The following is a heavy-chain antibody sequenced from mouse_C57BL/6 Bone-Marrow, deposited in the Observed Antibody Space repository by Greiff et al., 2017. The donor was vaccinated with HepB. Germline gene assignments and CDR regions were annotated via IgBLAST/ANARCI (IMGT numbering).Heavy chain of an antibody. CDR3: TAEITTDFDC. J-gene: IGHJ2*01. CDR2: ISLKSGNYAT. D-gene: IGHD1-1*01. V-gene: IGHV6-3*01. CDR1: GFTFSNYW. Sequence: EVHLVESGGGLVQPGGSMKLSCVASGFTFSNYWMNWVRQSPEKGLEWVAHISLKSGNYATHYAESVKGRFTISRDDSKSSVYLQMNNLRAADTGIYYCTAEITTDFDCWGQGTTLTVSS.